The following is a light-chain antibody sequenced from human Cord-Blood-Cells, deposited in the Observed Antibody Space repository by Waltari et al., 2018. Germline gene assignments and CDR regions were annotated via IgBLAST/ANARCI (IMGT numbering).Light chain of an antibody. J-gene: IGLJ3*02. Sequence: QSALTQPPSASGSPGQSVTISCTGTSSDVGGYNYVSWYQQHPGKAPKLMIYEVSKRPSGVPDRFSGSKSGSAASLAVSALQAEDEADYYCSSYAGSNNWVFGGGTKLTV. CDR3: SSYAGSNNWV. V-gene: IGLV2-8*01. CDR1: SSDVGGYNY. CDR2: EVS.